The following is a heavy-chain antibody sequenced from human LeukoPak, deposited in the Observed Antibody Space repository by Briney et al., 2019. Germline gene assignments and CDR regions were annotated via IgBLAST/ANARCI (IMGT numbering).Heavy chain of an antibody. CDR3: AREGSSGPFDD. CDR2: INRGDSDN. D-gene: IGHD6-19*01. J-gene: IGHJ4*02. V-gene: IGHV5-51*01. CDR1: GYSFTSYW. Sequence: GEALKTSCKGAGYSFTSYWNGWGRQMARKGGEVGGIINRGDSDNRYCPSFEGQVTTLAGNSTSTSYLQQNSLKAAETAMFCCAREGSSGPFDDWGQGTLVTVSS.